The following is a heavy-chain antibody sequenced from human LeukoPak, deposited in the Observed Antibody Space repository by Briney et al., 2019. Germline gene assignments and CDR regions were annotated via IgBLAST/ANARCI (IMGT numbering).Heavy chain of an antibody. D-gene: IGHD2/OR15-2a*01. J-gene: IGHJ3*02. Sequence: NPSETLSLTCAVYGGSFSGYYWSWIRQPPGKGLEWIGEINHGGSTNYNPSLKSRITMSVDTSKNQFSLELSSVTAADTAVYYCARDFLQTSSPDAFDIWGQGTMVSVSS. CDR1: GGSFSGYY. CDR3: ARDFLQTSSPDAFDI. V-gene: IGHV4-34*01. CDR2: INHGGST.